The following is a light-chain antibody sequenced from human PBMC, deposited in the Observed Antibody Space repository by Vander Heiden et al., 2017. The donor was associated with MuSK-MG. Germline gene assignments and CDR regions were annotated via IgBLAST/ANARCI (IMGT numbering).Light chain of an antibody. V-gene: IGKV3-20*01. Sequence: EIVLTQSPGPLSLSPGERATLSCRASQSVNSNYLAWYQQKPGQAPRLLIYSTSKRATGIPDRVSGSGSGTDFTLTISRLEAEDFAVYYCQQYGESPYTFGQGTRLEIK. CDR2: STS. J-gene: IGKJ2*01. CDR3: QQYGESPYT. CDR1: QSVNSNY.